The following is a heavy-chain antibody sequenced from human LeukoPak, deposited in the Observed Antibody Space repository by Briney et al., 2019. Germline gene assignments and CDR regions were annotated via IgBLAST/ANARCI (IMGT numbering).Heavy chain of an antibody. V-gene: IGHV1-18*01. CDR2: ISGYNGNT. Sequence: ASVKVSCKASGYPFTNYGTSWVRQAPGQGLEWMGWISGYNGNTNSAQKVQGRITMTTDTSTSTAYMELRSLRSDDTAVYYCVRDRGEWIDQYYGMDVWGQGTPVTVSS. CDR1: GYPFTNYG. J-gene: IGHJ6*02. CDR3: VRDRGEWIDQYYGMDV. D-gene: IGHD3-10*01.